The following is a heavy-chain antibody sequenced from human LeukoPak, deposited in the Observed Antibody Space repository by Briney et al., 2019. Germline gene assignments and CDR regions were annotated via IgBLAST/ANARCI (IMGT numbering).Heavy chain of an antibody. Sequence: PGGSLRLSCATSGFTFSNYWMHWVRQAPGKGLVWVSRINSDGINTSYADSVKGRFTISRDNAKNSLYLQMNSLRAEDTAVYYCARNMVRGYEDAFDIWGQGTMVTVSS. D-gene: IGHD3-10*01. CDR1: GFTFSNYW. CDR3: ARNMVRGYEDAFDI. J-gene: IGHJ3*02. CDR2: INSDGINT. V-gene: IGHV3-74*01.